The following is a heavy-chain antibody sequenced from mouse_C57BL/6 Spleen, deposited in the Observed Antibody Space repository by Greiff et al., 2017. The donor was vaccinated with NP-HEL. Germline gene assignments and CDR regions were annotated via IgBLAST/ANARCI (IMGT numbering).Heavy chain of an antibody. CDR1: GFTFTDYY. J-gene: IGHJ3*01. Sequence: EVKLQESGGGLVQPGGSLSLSCAASGFTFTDYYMSWVRQPPGKALEWLGFIRNKANGYTTEYSASVKGRFTISRDNSQSILYLQMNALRAEDSATYYCARSLYYDYGWFAYWGQGTLVTVSA. D-gene: IGHD2-4*01. CDR2: IRNKANGYTT. CDR3: ARSLYYDYGWFAY. V-gene: IGHV7-3*01.